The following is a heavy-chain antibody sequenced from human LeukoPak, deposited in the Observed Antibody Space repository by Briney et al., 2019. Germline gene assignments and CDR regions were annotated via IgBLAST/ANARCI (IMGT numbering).Heavy chain of an antibody. CDR2: ISDYINDT. J-gene: IGHJ5*02. CDR1: GYIFTNYG. CDR3: ARYYSSENNWFDP. D-gene: IGHD3-10*01. V-gene: IGHV1-18*01. Sequence: ASVKVSCKASGYIFTNYGINWVRQAPGQGLEWMGWISDYINDTKYAQKLQGRVTMTTDTSTSTAYMELRSLRSDDTAVYYCARYYSSENNWFDPWGQGTLVTVSS.